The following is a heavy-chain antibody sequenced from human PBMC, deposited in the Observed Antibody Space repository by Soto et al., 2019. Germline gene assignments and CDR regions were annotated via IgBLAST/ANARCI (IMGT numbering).Heavy chain of an antibody. J-gene: IGHJ4*02. D-gene: IGHD6-13*01. Sequence: PGGSLRLSCAASGFTFSSYGMHWVRQAPGKGLEWVAVIWYDGSNKYYADSVKGRFTISRDNSKNTLYLQMNSLRAEDTAVYYCARDKVDGIAAAGIFDYWGQGTLVTVSS. CDR1: GFTFSSYG. V-gene: IGHV3-33*01. CDR3: ARDKVDGIAAAGIFDY. CDR2: IWYDGSNK.